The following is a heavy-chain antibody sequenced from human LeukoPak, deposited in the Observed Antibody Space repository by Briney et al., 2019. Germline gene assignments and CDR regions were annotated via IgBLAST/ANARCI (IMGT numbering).Heavy chain of an antibody. CDR3: ARGNFFAYYDSSGYPY. D-gene: IGHD3-22*01. Sequence: ASETLSLTCAVYGVSFGGYYWSWIRQPPGKGLEWIGEINHSGSTNYNPSLKSRVTISVDTSKNQFSLKLSSVTAADTAVYYCARGNFFAYYDSSGYPYWGQGTLVTVSS. CDR1: GVSFGGYY. CDR2: INHSGST. J-gene: IGHJ4*02. V-gene: IGHV4-34*01.